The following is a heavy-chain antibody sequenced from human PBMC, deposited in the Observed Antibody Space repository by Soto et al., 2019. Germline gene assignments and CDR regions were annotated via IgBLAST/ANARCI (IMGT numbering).Heavy chain of an antibody. D-gene: IGHD2-15*01. CDR3: ARQGSGSYYFDY. J-gene: IGHJ4*02. V-gene: IGHV3-64*01. Sequence: EVQLVESGGGLVQPGGSLRLSCAASGFTFSRYAMHWVRQAPGKGLEYVSAISSNGGSTYYANSVKGRFTISRDNSKNTLYLQMGSVRAEDMAVYYCARQGSGSYYFDYWGQGTLVTVSS. CDR1: GFTFSRYA. CDR2: ISSNGGST.